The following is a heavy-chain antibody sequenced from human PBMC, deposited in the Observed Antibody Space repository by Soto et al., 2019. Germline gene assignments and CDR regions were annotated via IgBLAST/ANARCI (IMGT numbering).Heavy chain of an antibody. D-gene: IGHD3-10*02. CDR1: GFTFSSYA. J-gene: IGHJ1*01. CDR2: ISYDGSNK. CDR3: TIVRVADSALDH. Sequence: PGGSLRLSCAASGFTFSSYAMHWVRQAPGKGLEWVAVISYDGSNKYYADSVKGRFTISRENSKNTLYPQMSNLRGDDTATYYCTIVRVADSALDHWGQGTMVTVSS. V-gene: IGHV3-30-3*01.